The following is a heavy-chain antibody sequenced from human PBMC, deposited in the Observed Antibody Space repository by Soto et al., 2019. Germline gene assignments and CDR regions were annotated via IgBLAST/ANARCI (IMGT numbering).Heavy chain of an antibody. CDR2: IYCSGST. J-gene: IGHJ4*02. CDR3: ARHSRRPWGIAVAGLRAYYFDY. D-gene: IGHD6-19*01. V-gene: IGHV4-39*01. Sequence: PSETLSLTCAVYGGSISSSSYYLGWIRQPPGKGLEWIGSIYCSGSTYYNPSLKSRVTISVDTSKNQFSLKLSSVTAADTAVYYCARHSRRPWGIAVAGLRAYYFDYWGRGTLVTVSS. CDR1: GGSISSSSYY.